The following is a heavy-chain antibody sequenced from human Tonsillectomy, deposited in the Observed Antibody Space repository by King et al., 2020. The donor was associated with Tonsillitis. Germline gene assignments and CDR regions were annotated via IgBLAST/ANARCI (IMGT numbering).Heavy chain of an antibody. CDR3: ASARGDHNWNDGGSDY. V-gene: IGHV1-8*02. D-gene: IGHD1-20*01. J-gene: IGHJ4*02. Sequence: QLVQSGAEVKKPGASVKVSCKASGYTFTSYDINWVRQATGQGLEWMGWMNPNSGNTGYAQKFQGRVTMTRNTSISTAYMELSSLRSEDTAVYYCASARGDHNWNDGGSDYWGQGTLVTVSS. CDR2: MNPNSGNT. CDR1: GYTFTSYD.